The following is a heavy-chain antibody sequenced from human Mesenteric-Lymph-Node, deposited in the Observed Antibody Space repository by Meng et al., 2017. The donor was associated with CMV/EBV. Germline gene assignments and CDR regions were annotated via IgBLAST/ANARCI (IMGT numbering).Heavy chain of an antibody. CDR1: GGTFRTHV. CDR2: IIPIFGTA. J-gene: IGHJ4*02. CDR3: ATGPLRGGYSELDH. Sequence: NAYGGTFRTHVFSWVRQAPGQGLEWMGGIIPIFGTANYAQKFQGRVTITADESTSTAYMGLSSLTSQDTAVYYCATGPLRGGYSELDHWGQGTLVTVSS. V-gene: IGHV1-69*01. D-gene: IGHD5-12*01.